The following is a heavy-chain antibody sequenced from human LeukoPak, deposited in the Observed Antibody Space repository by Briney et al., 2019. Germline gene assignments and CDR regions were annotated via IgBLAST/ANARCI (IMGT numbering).Heavy chain of an antibody. CDR3: ARSGTYYRTFDF. CDR2: IYASGST. Sequence: PSETLSLTCTVSGGSISSGNYYWSWIRQPAGKGLEWIGRIYASGSTNYNPSLNSRVTMSLDTSKNQFSLKLSSVTATDTAVYYCARSGTYYRTFDFWGQGTLVTVSS. CDR1: GGSISSGNYY. J-gene: IGHJ4*02. V-gene: IGHV4-61*02. D-gene: IGHD1-26*01.